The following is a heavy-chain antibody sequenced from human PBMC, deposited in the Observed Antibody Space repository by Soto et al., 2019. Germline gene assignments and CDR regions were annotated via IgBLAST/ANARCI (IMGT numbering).Heavy chain of an antibody. D-gene: IGHD3-3*01. CDR3: ASSPAPITIFGVVLQPFDY. Sequence: SETLSLTCAVYGGSFSGYYWSWIRQPPGKGLEWIGYIYYSGSTNYNPSLKSRVTISVDTSKNQFSLKLSSVTAADTAVYYCASSPAPITIFGVVLQPFDYWGQGTLVTVSS. CDR1: GGSFSGYY. CDR2: IYYSGST. V-gene: IGHV4-59*01. J-gene: IGHJ4*02.